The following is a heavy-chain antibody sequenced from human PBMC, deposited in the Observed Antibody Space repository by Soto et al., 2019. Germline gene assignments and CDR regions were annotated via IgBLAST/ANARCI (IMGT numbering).Heavy chain of an antibody. Sequence: QVQLVQSGAEGKKPGSSVKVSCKASGGTFSSYAISWVRQAPGQGLEWMGGIIPIFGTANYAQKFQGRVTITADESTSTAYKELSSLRYEDTAVYYCASPRTLYGSASYYLSFEYWGQGTLVTVSS. CDR1: GGTFSSYA. V-gene: IGHV1-69*01. J-gene: IGHJ4*02. D-gene: IGHD3-10*01. CDR2: IIPIFGTA. CDR3: ASPRTLYGSASYYLSFEY.